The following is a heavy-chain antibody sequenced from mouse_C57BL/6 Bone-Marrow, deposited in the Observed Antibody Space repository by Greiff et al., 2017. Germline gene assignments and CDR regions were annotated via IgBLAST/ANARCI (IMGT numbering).Heavy chain of an antibody. D-gene: IGHD1-1*01. CDR2: IYPGDGDT. V-gene: IGHV1-82*01. CDR1: GYAFSSSW. Sequence: VQLQQSGPELVKPGASVKISCKASGYAFSSSWMNWVKQRPGKGLEWIGRIYPGDGDTNYNGKFKGKATLTADKASSTAYMQLSSLTSEDSAVYFCARSGAVGVDYWGQGTTLTVSS. J-gene: IGHJ2*01. CDR3: ARSGAVGVDY.